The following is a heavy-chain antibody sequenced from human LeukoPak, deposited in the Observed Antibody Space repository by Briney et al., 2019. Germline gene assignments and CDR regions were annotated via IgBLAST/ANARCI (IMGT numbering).Heavy chain of an antibody. J-gene: IGHJ4*02. V-gene: IGHV4-39*01. CDR1: GGSITSSSYY. D-gene: IGHD1-20*01. CDR3: ARRITGTTSDSFDY. CDR2: IFHSGST. Sequence: SETLSLTCTVSGGSITSSSYYWVWIRQPPGTGLEWIGSIFHSGSTYYNASLKSRVTISVDTSRNQFSLKLSSVTAADTAVYYCARRITGTTSDSFDYWGQGTLVTVSS.